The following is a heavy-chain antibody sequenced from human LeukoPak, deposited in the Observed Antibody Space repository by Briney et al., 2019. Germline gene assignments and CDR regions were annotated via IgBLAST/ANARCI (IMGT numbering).Heavy chain of an antibody. CDR2: IRYDGSNK. D-gene: IGHD4-17*01. CDR1: GFTFSSYG. CDR3: AKPFYGDYSPYYFDY. J-gene: IGHJ4*02. V-gene: IGHV3-30*02. Sequence: GGSLRLSCAASGFTFSSYGIHWVRQAPGKGLEWVAFIRYDGSNKYYADSVKGRFTISRDNSKNTLYLQMNSLRAEDTAVYYCAKPFYGDYSPYYFDYWGQGTLVTVSS.